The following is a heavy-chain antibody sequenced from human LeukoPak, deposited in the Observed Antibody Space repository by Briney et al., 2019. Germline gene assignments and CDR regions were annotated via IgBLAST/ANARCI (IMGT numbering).Heavy chain of an antibody. J-gene: IGHJ6*03. CDR1: GFIFRNYA. V-gene: IGHV3-23*01. Sequence: GGSLRLSCAASGFIFRNYAMSWVRQAPGKGLEWVSAISGDGAVTYYGDSVKGRFTMSRDNSKNTLYLQMSSLRAEDTSIYYCAKGDSTYYYYYMDVWGKGTTVTVSS. CDR2: ISGDGAVT. CDR3: AKGDSTYYYYYMDV. D-gene: IGHD3-16*01.